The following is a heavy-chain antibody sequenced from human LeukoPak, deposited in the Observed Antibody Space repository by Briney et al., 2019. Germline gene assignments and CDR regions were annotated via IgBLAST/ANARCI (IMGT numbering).Heavy chain of an antibody. D-gene: IGHD3-22*01. V-gene: IGHV4-59*11. CDR2: IYYSGST. CDR3: ARRSGVLDSRDSRYYFDH. J-gene: IGHJ4*02. Sequence: SETLSLTCIVSGGSISSHYRSWIRQTPGKGLEYIGYIYYSGSTDYNPSLKSRVTISLDTSKNQFSLNLSSVTAADTAVYYCARRSGVLDSRDSRYYFDHWGQGTLVTVSS. CDR1: GGSISSHY.